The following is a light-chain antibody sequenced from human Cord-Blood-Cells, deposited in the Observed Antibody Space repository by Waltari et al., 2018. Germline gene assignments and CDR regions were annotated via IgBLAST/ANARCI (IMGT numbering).Light chain of an antibody. Sequence: SSELTQDPAVSVALGQTVRITCQGDSLRRYYASWYQQKPGQAPVLVIYGKNNRPSGIPGRFSGSSSGNTASLTITGAQAEDEADYYCNSRDSSGNHWVFCGGTKLTVL. V-gene: IGLV3-19*01. CDR2: GKN. J-gene: IGLJ3*02. CDR1: SLRRYY. CDR3: NSRDSSGNHWV.